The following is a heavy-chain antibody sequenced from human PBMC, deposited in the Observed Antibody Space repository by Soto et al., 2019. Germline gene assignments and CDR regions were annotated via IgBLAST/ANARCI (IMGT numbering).Heavy chain of an antibody. Sequence: QVQVVQSGAEEKKPGASVKVSCKASGYIFNGYAMHWVRQAPGQRLEWMAWINGGNGNTRYSQKFQGRVNISRDNSENTVHMELSSLRSEDTAVYYCARAGTVFGLLGNYYGMDGWGQGTTVTVSS. V-gene: IGHV1-3*05. CDR2: INGGNGNT. J-gene: IGHJ6*02. D-gene: IGHD3-3*01. CDR1: GYIFNGYA. CDR3: ARAGTVFGLLGNYYGMDG.